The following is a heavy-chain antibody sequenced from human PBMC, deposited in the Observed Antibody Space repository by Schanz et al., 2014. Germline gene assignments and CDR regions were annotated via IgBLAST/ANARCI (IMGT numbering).Heavy chain of an antibody. V-gene: IGHV1-18*01. CDR1: GYTFSSYG. J-gene: IGHJ6*02. Sequence: QVQLVQSGAEVKKPGASVKVSCKTSGYTFSSYGITWVRQAPGQGLEWMGWISPYNGNTNYAQKLQGRVTLTTDTSTSTAYMELSGLRSEDTAVYYCARAKRFGDMDVWGQGTTVTVSS. CDR2: ISPYNGNT. D-gene: IGHD3-10*01. CDR3: ARAKRFGDMDV.